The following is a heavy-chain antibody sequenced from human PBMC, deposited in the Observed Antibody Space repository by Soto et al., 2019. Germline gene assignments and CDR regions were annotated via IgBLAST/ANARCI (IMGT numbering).Heavy chain of an antibody. CDR3: ARGVSGYSSSWGKFDY. V-gene: IGHV4-31*03. J-gene: IGHJ4*02. D-gene: IGHD6-13*01. CDR2: IYYSGST. Sequence: QVQLQESGPGLVKPSQTLSLTCTVSGGSISSGGYYWSWIRQHPGKGLEWIGYIYYSGSTYYNPXXKSRVTIXVDXXXNQFSLKLSSVTAADTAVYYCARGVSGYSSSWGKFDYWGQGTLVTVSS. CDR1: GGSISSGGYY.